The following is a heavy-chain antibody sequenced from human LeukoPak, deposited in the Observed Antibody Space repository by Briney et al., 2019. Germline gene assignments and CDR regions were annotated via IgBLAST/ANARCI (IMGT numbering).Heavy chain of an antibody. J-gene: IGHJ4*02. CDR1: GGSLSPYY. D-gene: IGHD1-1*01. V-gene: IGHV4-59*01. CDR2: ILYNGRTT. CDR3: ARVGDWNDLVY. Sequence: SETLSLTCTVSGGSLSPYYWSWIRQAPGKGLQWIGYILYNGRTTNYNPSLKSRATILVDTSNNQFSLKLNSVTAADTAVYYCARVGDWNDLVYWGQGILVPVSS.